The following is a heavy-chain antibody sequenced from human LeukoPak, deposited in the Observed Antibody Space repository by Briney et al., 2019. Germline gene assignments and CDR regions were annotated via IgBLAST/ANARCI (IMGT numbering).Heavy chain of an antibody. V-gene: IGHV4-4*02. CDR3: ARAWGSSSWYYFDY. D-gene: IGHD6-13*01. CDR2: IYHSGST. Sequence: PSGTLSLTCAVSGGSISSSNWWSWVRQPPGKGLEWIGEIYHSGSTNYNPSLNIRVTISVDKSKNQFSLKLSSVTAADTAVYYCARAWGSSSWYYFDYWGQGALVTVSS. CDR1: GGSISSSNW. J-gene: IGHJ4*02.